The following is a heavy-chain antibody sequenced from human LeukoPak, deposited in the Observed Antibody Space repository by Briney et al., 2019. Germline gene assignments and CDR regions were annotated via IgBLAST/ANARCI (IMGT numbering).Heavy chain of an antibody. CDR3: AKDTSQYQLLSLFDY. CDR2: ISGSGGST. J-gene: IGHJ4*02. D-gene: IGHD2-2*01. V-gene: IGHV3-23*01. Sequence: GGSLRLSCAASGFTFSSYAMSWVRQAPGKGLEWVSAISGSGGSTYYADSVKGRFTISRDNSKNTLYLQMNSLRAEDTAVYYCAKDTSQYQLLSLFDYWGQGTLVTVSS. CDR1: GFTFSSYA.